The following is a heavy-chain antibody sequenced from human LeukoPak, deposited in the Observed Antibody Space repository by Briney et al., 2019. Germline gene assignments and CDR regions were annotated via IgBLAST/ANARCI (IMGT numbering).Heavy chain of an antibody. J-gene: IGHJ5*02. CDR3: ARSGSGWYGSNNWFDP. Sequence: SETLSLTCTVSGGSIRSSSYYWGWIRQPPGKGLEWIGYIYYSGSTNYNPSLKSRVTISVDTSKNQFSLKLSSVTAADTAVYYCARSGSGWYGSNNWFDPWGQGTLVTVSS. V-gene: IGHV4-61*05. D-gene: IGHD6-19*01. CDR1: GGSIRSSSYY. CDR2: IYYSGST.